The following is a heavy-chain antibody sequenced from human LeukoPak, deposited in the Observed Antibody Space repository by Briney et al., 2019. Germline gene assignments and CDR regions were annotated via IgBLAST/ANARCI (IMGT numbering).Heavy chain of an antibody. CDR3: ARDLRYSGSYYFDY. Sequence: GASVKVSCKASGYTFTNYDINWVRRATGQGLEWMGIINPSGGSTSYAQKFQGRVTMTRETSTSTVYMELSSLRSEDTAVYYCARDLRYSGSYYFDYWGQGTLVTVSS. CDR2: INPSGGST. J-gene: IGHJ4*02. CDR1: GYTFTNYD. D-gene: IGHD1-26*01. V-gene: IGHV1-46*01.